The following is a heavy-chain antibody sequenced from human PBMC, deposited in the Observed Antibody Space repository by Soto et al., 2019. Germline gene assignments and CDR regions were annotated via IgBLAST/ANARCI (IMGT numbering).Heavy chain of an antibody. CDR2: IIPILGIA. V-gene: IGHV1-69*08. D-gene: IGHD3-22*01. J-gene: IGHJ4*02. CDR1: GGTFSSYT. CDR3: AGEYGGPYDSSGYYLIDY. Sequence: QVQLVQSGAEVKKPGSSVKVSCKASGGTFSSYTISWVRQAPGQGLEWMGRIIPILGIANYAQKFQGRVTITADKSTRTAYMELSSLGSEDTAVYYCAGEYGGPYDSSGYYLIDYWGQGTLVTVSS.